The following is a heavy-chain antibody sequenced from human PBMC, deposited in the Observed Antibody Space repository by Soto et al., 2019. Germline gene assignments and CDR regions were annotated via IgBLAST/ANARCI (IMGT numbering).Heavy chain of an antibody. V-gene: IGHV4-30-4*01. D-gene: IGHD3-3*01. CDR1: GGSISSGDYY. J-gene: IGHJ4*02. Sequence: SETLSLTCTVCGGSISSGDYYWSWIRQPPGKGLEWIGYIYYSGSTYYNPSLKSRVTISVDTSKNQFSLKLSSVTAADTAVYYCARGGASYYDFWSGYYEIDYWGQGTLVTVSS. CDR3: ARGGASYYDFWSGYYEIDY. CDR2: IYYSGST.